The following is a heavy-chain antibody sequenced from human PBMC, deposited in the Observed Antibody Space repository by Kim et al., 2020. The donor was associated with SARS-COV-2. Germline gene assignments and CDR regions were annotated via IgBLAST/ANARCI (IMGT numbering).Heavy chain of an antibody. Sequence: GGSLRLSCAASGFTFSSYAMHWVRQAPGKGLEWVAVISYDGSNKYYADSVKGRFTISRDNSKNTLYLQMNSLRAEDTAVYYCARSNKIAAAYYYGMDVWG. J-gene: IGHJ6*01. V-gene: IGHV3-30*04. CDR2: ISYDGSNK. D-gene: IGHD6-13*01. CDR1: GFTFSSYA. CDR3: ARSNKIAAAYYYGMDV.